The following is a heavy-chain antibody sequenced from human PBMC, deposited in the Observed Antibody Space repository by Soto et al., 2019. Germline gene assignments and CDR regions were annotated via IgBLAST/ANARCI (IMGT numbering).Heavy chain of an antibody. J-gene: IGHJ4*02. CDR3: SREFIRSTSPMEFDS. D-gene: IGHD3-10*01. CDR2: MSSDGSNK. CDR1: GFTFSTYA. V-gene: IGHV3-30-3*01. Sequence: GGSLRLSCAASGFTFSTYAMHWVRQAPGKGLEWVAFMSSDGSNKYYADSVKGRFTISRDNSKNTLYLQMNSLRAEDTALYYCSREFIRSTSPMEFDSWGQGTLVTVSS.